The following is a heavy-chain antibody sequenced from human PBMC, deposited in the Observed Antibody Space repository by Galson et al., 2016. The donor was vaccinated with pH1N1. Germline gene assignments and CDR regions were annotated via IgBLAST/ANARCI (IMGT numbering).Heavy chain of an antibody. Sequence: QSGAEVKKPGESLKISCKGSGSTFTTYWIGWVRQMPGKGLEWVGIIYPGDSDTKYSPSFQGQVTLSADKSISTAYLQWSSLKASDTSMYYCARHSHFALGGSGDFDVWGQGILVTVSS. CDR2: IYPGDSDT. J-gene: IGHJ4*02. D-gene: IGHD7-27*01. CDR1: GSTFTTYW. V-gene: IGHV5-51*01. CDR3: ARHSHFALGGSGDFDV.